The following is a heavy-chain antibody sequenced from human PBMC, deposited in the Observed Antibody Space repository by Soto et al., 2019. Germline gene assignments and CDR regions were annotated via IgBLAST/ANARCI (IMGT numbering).Heavy chain of an antibody. CDR3: ARERYYDSSGYLDNYYYGMDV. J-gene: IGHJ6*02. Sequence: GGSLRLSCAASGFTFSSYGMHWVRQAPGKGLEWVAVIWYDGSNKYYADSVKGRFTISRDNSKNTLYLQMNSLRAEDTAVYYCARERYYDSSGYLDNYYYGMDVWGQGTTVTVSS. CDR1: GFTFSSYG. V-gene: IGHV3-33*01. CDR2: IWYDGSNK. D-gene: IGHD3-22*01.